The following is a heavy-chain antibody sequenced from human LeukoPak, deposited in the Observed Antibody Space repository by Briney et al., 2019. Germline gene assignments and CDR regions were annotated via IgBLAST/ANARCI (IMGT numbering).Heavy chain of an antibody. D-gene: IGHD3-9*01. CDR1: GFTFSNYE. CDR3: AKCILTGYYKGYMDV. V-gene: IGHV3-48*03. Sequence: GSLRLSCAASGFTFSNYEMNWVRQAPGKGLEWVSYISSSGISIHYADSVKGRFTISRDNSKNSLYLQMNSLRAEDTAVYYCAKCILTGYYKGYMDVWGKGTTVTISS. CDR2: ISSSGISI. J-gene: IGHJ6*03.